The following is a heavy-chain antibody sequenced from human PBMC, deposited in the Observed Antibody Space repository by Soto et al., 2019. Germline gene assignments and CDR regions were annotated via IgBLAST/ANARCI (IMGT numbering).Heavy chain of an antibody. J-gene: IGHJ6*02. Sequence: VQLVQSGAEVKKPGSSVKVSCKASGGTFSSYAISWVRQAPGQGLEWMGGIIPIFGTANYAQKFQGRVTITADESTSTAYMELSSLRSEDTAVYYCARVSREAAGTSYYYYGMDVWGQGTTVTVSS. D-gene: IGHD6-13*01. CDR1: GGTFSSYA. V-gene: IGHV1-69*01. CDR2: IIPIFGTA. CDR3: ARVSREAAGTSYYYYGMDV.